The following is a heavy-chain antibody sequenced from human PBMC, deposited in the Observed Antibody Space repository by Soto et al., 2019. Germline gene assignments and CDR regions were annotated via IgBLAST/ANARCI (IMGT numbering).Heavy chain of an antibody. V-gene: IGHV3-74*03. J-gene: IGHJ2*01. Sequence: EVQLVESGGGLVQPGGSLRLSCAASGFTFSAHWMHWVRQAPGKGLVWVSRINPDGGRTTYADSVKGRFTISRDNARNTLYLEINSLRAEDTAVYYCAREYNGSHWYFDLWGRGTLVTXSS. CDR3: AREYNGSHWYFDL. CDR2: INPDGGRT. CDR1: GFTFSAHW. D-gene: IGHD1-1*01.